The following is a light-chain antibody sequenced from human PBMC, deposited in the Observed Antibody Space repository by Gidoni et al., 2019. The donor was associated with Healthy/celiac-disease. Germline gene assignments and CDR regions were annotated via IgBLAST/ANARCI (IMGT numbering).Light chain of an antibody. J-gene: IGLJ2*01. V-gene: IGLV3-21*04. CDR3: QVWDSSSDHVV. CDR2: YDS. CDR1: NIGRKS. Sequence: SYFLTPPPSVSVAPGKTARITWEGNNIGRKSVHWYQQKPGQAPVLVIYYDSDRPSGIPERFSGSNSGNTATLTISRVEAGDEADYYCQVWDSSSDHVVFGGGTKLTVL.